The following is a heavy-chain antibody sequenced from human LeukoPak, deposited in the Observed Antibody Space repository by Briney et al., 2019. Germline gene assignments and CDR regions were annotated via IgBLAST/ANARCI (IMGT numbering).Heavy chain of an antibody. CDR2: IYSGGTT. J-gene: IGHJ4*02. D-gene: IGHD1-26*01. CDR3: AGSGNYELFDY. V-gene: IGHV3-53*01. Sequence: GGSLRLSCAASGFTVSSNYMSWVRQAPGKGLEWVPIIYSGGTTFYADSVKGRFTISRDNSKNTLYLQMNGLRAEDTAVYYCAGSGNYELFDYWGQGTLVTVSS. CDR1: GFTVSSNY.